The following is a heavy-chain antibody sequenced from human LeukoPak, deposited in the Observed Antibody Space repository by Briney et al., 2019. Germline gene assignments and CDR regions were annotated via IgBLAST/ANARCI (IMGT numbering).Heavy chain of an antibody. CDR3: ARGIRMVRGRGFDP. CDR2: ISAYNGNT. D-gene: IGHD3-10*01. CDR1: GYTFTSYG. J-gene: IGHJ5*02. Sequence: ASVMLSCKASGYTFTSYGISWVRQAPGQGLEWMGWISAYNGNTNFAQKLQGRITMTTDTSTSTAYMELRSLRSDDTAVYYCARGIRMVRGRGFDPWGQGTLVTVSS. V-gene: IGHV1-18*01.